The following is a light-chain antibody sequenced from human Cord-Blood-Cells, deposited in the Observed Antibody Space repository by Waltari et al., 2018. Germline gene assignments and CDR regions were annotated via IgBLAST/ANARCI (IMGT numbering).Light chain of an antibody. CDR2: SNN. CDR3: AAWDDSLNGPG. V-gene: IGLV1-44*01. Sequence: QSVLTQPPSASGTPGQRVTISCSGSSSNIGSNTVNWYQQLPGTAPKLLIYSNNQRPSGVPHRFSGSKSGTSASLAISGLQSEDGADYYCAAWDDSLNGPGFGGGTKLTVL. J-gene: IGLJ3*02. CDR1: SSNIGSNT.